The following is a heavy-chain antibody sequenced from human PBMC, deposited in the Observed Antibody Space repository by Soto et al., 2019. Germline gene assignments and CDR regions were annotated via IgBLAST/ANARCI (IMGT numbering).Heavy chain of an antibody. V-gene: IGHV3-48*03. CDR2: INQYGKIT. J-gene: IGHJ4*02. Sequence: GGSLRLSCAASGFSFGEYEMNWVRQATGQGLEWVSYINQYGKITYYADAVKGRFTVSRDDAKNSLFLQMDSLRAEDTALYYCARAAWSDEGWDHWGQGILVTVSS. CDR3: ARAAWSDEGWDH. CDR1: GFSFGEYE. D-gene: IGHD1-26*01.